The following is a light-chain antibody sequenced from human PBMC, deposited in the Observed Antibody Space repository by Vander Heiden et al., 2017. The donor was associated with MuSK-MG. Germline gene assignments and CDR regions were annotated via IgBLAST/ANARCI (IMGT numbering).Light chain of an antibody. V-gene: IGKV1-39*01. CDR3: QQSYTTLFT. CDR1: QSISSY. J-gene: IGKJ3*01. Sequence: IQMTQSPSSLSASVGDRVTITCRASQSISSYLNWYQQKPGKAPKVLIYTAFSLQSGVPSRFSGSGSGTDFTLTISSLQPEDFATYYCQQSYTTLFTFGPGTKVDIK. CDR2: TAF.